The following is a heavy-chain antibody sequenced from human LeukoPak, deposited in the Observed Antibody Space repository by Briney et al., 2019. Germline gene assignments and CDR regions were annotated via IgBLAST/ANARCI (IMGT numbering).Heavy chain of an antibody. V-gene: IGHV1-2*02. CDR3: ASKRPGYCSSTSCYM. D-gene: IGHD2-2*02. CDR1: GYTFTGYY. CDR2: INPNSGGT. J-gene: IGHJ4*02. Sequence: ASVKVPCKASGYTFTGYYMHWVRQAPGQGLEWMGWINPNSGGTNYAQKFQGRVTMTRDTSISTAYMELSRLRSDDTAVYYCASKRPGYCSSTSCYMWGQGTLVTVSS.